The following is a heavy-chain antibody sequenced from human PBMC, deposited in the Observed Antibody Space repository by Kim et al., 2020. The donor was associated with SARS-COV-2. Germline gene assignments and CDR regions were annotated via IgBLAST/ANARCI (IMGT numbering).Heavy chain of an antibody. J-gene: IGHJ3*02. Sequence: SETLSLTCTVSGGSISSYYWSWIRQPPGKGLEWIGYIYYSGSTNYNPSLKSRVTISVDTSKNQFSLKLSSVTAADTAVYYCARRGGSYSMPAFDIWGQGTMVTVSS. CDR3: ARRGGSYSMPAFDI. CDR1: GGSISSYY. CDR2: IYYSGST. V-gene: IGHV4-59*08. D-gene: IGHD1-26*01.